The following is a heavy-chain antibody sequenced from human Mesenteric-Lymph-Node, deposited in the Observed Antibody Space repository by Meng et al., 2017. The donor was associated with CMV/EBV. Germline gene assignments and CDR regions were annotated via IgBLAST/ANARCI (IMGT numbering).Heavy chain of an antibody. V-gene: IGHV4-31*03. CDR3: ARGYYDIGWFDP. Sequence: LRLSCTVSGDSISSGGYYWSWVRQHPGRGLEWIGYIYNSGTTYYNPSLKSRVTISVDTSKKQFSLKVSSVTAADTAVYYCARGYYDIGWFDPWGQGTLVTVSS. J-gene: IGHJ5*02. CDR2: IYNSGTT. D-gene: IGHD3-22*01. CDR1: GDSISSGGYY.